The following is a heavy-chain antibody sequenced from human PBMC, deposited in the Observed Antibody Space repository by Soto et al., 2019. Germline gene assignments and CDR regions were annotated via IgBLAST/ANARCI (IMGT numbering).Heavy chain of an antibody. J-gene: IGHJ5*02. CDR1: GGTFSSYA. CDR3: ARDRYYYGSGSSGPYWFDP. Sequence: SVKVSCKASGGTFSSYAISWVRQAPGQGLEWMGGIIPIFGTANYAQKFQGRVTITADKSTSTAYMELSSLRSEDTAVYYCARDRYYYGSGSSGPYWFDPWGQGTLVTVSS. CDR2: IIPIFGTA. V-gene: IGHV1-69*06. D-gene: IGHD3-10*01.